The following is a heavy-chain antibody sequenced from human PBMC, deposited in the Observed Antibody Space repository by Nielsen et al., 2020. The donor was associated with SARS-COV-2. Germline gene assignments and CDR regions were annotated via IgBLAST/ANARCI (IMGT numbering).Heavy chain of an antibody. CDR1: GFTFSSYA. Sequence: GESLKISCAASGFTFSSYAMSWVRQAPGKGLEWVSAISGSGGSTYYADSVKGRFTISRDNSKNTLYLQMNSLRAEDTAVYYCAKDYYDSSGYYYWGQGTLVTVSS. D-gene: IGHD3-22*01. J-gene: IGHJ4*02. CDR3: AKDYYDSSGYYY. V-gene: IGHV3-23*01. CDR2: ISGSGGST.